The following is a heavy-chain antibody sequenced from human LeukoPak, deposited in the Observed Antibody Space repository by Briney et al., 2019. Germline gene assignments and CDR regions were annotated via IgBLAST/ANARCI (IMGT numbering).Heavy chain of an antibody. Sequence: PGGSLRLACAASGFTFSSCAMSWVRQAPGKGLGWVSAISGSGGSTYYADSVKGRFTISRDNSKNTLYLQMNSLRAEDTAVYYCAKDQELRITMIVVVVGAFDIWGQGTMVTVSS. CDR1: GFTFSSCA. CDR3: AKDQELRITMIVVVVGAFDI. J-gene: IGHJ3*02. D-gene: IGHD3-22*01. CDR2: ISGSGGST. V-gene: IGHV3-23*01.